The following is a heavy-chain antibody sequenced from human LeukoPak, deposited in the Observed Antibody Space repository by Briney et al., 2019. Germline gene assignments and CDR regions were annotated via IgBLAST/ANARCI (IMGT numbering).Heavy chain of an antibody. CDR1: GFTPSSYA. CDR3: AKGDSSGYYSPIDN. D-gene: IGHD3-22*01. Sequence: RGSLRLSCVPSGFTPSSYAMSWVRPAPGRGLGWVSVIRGSGVSTYYEDFLKGRFTISRDNSTSTLYLQMYSRRAEDTAVYYCAKGDSSGYYSPIDNWGHRTLGTASS. V-gene: IGHV3-23*02. CDR2: IRGSGVST. J-gene: IGHJ4*01.